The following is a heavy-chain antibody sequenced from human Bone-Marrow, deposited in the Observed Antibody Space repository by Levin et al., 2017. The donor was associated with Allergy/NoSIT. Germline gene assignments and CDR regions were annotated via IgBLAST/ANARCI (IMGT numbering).Heavy chain of an antibody. V-gene: IGHV3-21*01. CDR1: GFTFSSYS. D-gene: IGHD3-22*01. Sequence: GGSLRLSCAASGFTFSSYSMNWVRQAPGKGLEWVSSISSSSSYIYYADSVKGRFTISRDNAKNSLYLQMNSLRAEDTAVYYCARVTDYYDSSGYYNWFDPWGQGTLVTVSS. J-gene: IGHJ5*02. CDR3: ARVTDYYDSSGYYNWFDP. CDR2: ISSSSSYI.